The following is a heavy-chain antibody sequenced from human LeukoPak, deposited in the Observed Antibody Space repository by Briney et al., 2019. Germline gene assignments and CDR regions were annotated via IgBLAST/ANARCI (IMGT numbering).Heavy chain of an antibody. V-gene: IGHV3-7*01. CDR1: GFTFSSYW. CDR3: ARLKQWLVRDYYYYGMDV. J-gene: IGHJ6*02. CDR2: IKQDGSEK. D-gene: IGHD6-19*01. Sequence: GGSLRLSCAASGFTFSSYWMSWFRKAPGKGLEWVAKIKQDGSEKYYVDSVKGRFTISRDNTKNSLYLQMNSLRAEDTAVYYCARLKQWLVRDYYYYGMDVWGQGTTVTVSS.